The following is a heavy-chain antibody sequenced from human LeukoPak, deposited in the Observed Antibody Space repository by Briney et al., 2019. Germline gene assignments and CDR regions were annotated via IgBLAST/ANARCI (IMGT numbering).Heavy chain of an antibody. J-gene: IGHJ4*02. V-gene: IGHV3-21*01. CDR1: GFTFSSYS. Sequence: PGGSLRLSCAASGFTFSSYSMNWVRQAPGEGLEWVSSISSSSSYIYYADSVKGRFTISRDNAKNSLYLQMNSLRAEDTAVYYCARDGGDSSGYFFDYWGQGTLVTVSS. D-gene: IGHD3-22*01. CDR3: ARDGGDSSGYFFDY. CDR2: ISSSSSYI.